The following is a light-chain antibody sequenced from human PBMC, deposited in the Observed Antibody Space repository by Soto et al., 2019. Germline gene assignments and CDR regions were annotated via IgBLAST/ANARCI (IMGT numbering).Light chain of an antibody. Sequence: DIRMTQSPSSLSAFVGDRLTITCRASQSIGNFLNWYQQRPGKAPELLIYAASNLQSGVPSRFSGSGSGTAFTLTISSLRPADFATYYCQQTYSTWTFGQGTRVEIK. CDR3: QQTYSTWT. CDR1: QSIGNF. J-gene: IGKJ1*01. V-gene: IGKV1-39*01. CDR2: AAS.